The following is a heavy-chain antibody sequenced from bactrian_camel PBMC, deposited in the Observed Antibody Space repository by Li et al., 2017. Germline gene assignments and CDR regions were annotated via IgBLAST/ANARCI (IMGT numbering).Heavy chain of an antibody. D-gene: IGHD2*01. CDR2: IASTGVT. V-gene: IGHV3S53*01. Sequence: HVQLVESGGGSVQAGGSLTLSCAPSGYTYMGWFRQAPGKEREGVAVIASTGVTHYADSVKNRFTISKDNAKNTLYLQMNGLKPEDTAMYYCAADLRWCRSGYFDPQARLGYWGQGTQVTVS. J-gene: IGHJ6*01. CDR1: GYTY. CDR3: AADLRWCRSGYFDPQARLGY.